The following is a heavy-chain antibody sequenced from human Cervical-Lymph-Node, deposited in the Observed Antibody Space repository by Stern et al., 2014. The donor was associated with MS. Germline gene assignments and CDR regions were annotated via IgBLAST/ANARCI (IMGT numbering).Heavy chain of an antibody. V-gene: IGHV2-5*02. CDR3: AHRLFYCSSSSCYNIADY. J-gene: IGHJ4*02. Sequence: ESGPTLVKPTETLTLTCTFSGFSLSTTGVGVGWIRQPPGKALECLAVIYWDDDKRYSPSLKSRLTITKDTSKNQVVLTMTNMDPVDTATYYCAHRLFYCSSSSCYNIADYWGQGTLVTVSS. CDR2: IYWDDDK. D-gene: IGHD2-2*02. CDR1: GFSLSTTGVG.